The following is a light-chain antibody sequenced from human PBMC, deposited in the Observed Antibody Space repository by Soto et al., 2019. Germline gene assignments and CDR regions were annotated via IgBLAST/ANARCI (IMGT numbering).Light chain of an antibody. CDR1: QTINSW. J-gene: IGKJ5*01. CDR3: QQANSFPGT. CDR2: RAS. V-gene: IGKV1-5*03. Sequence: DIQMTQSPSTLSASVGDRVTITCRASQTINSWLAWYQQRPGKAPKLLIYRASSLQSGVPSRFSGSGSGTDFTLTISSLQPEDFATYYCQQANSFPGTFGQGTRLEIK.